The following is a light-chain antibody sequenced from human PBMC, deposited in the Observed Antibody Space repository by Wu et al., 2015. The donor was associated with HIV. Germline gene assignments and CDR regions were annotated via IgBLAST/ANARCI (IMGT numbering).Light chain of an antibody. Sequence: DIQMTQSPSSLSASIGDRVTITCRATQSVRNFLNWYQQKPGKAPTLLIYATSTLQSGVPSRFSGSGYGTDFSLTITSLQPEDFASYFCQQSYVNPRTFGQGTKVDLK. CDR1: QSVRNF. CDR2: ATS. CDR3: QQSYVNPRT. J-gene: IGKJ1*01. V-gene: IGKV1-39*01.